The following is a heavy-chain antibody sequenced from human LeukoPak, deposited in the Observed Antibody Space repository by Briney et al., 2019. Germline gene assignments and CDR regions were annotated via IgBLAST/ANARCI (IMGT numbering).Heavy chain of an antibody. Sequence: GGSLRLSCAASGFTFSTYDMHWVRQATGKGLEWVSAIGTAGDPYYPASVKGRFTISRENAKNSLYLQMNSLRAGDTAVYYCARGMSTISPEYFDLWGRGTLVTVSS. CDR1: GFTFSTYD. CDR2: IGTAGDP. J-gene: IGHJ2*01. CDR3: ARGMSTISPEYFDL. V-gene: IGHV3-13*05. D-gene: IGHD5-24*01.